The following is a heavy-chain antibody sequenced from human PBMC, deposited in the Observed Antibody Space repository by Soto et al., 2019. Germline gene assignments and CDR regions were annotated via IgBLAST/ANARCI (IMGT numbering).Heavy chain of an antibody. CDR2: IKRDGSEK. D-gene: IGHD2-21*02. CDR1: GFTLSSSG. J-gene: IGHJ4*02. CDR3: ARDRDRGDCVDY. V-gene: IGHV3-7*01. Sequence: GGPLRLSCAASGFTLSSSGISWFRQAPGKGLEWVANIKRDGSEKYYVDSVKGRFTISRDNAKNSLYVQMNSMSSEDRVVYYCARDRDRGDCVDYWGQGTLVTVSS.